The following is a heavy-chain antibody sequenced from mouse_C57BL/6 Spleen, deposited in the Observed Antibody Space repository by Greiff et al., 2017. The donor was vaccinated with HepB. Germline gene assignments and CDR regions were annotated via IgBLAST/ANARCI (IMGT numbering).Heavy chain of an antibody. CDR3: AYITTVVASFDV. CDR1: GYSITSGYY. CDR2: ISYDGSN. Sequence: EVKLQESGPGLVKPSQSLSLTCSVTGYSITSGYYWNWIRQFPGNKLEWMGYISYDGSNNYNPSLKNRISITRDTSKNQFFLKLNSVTTEDTATYYCAYITTVVASFDVWGTGTTVTVSS. D-gene: IGHD1-1*01. V-gene: IGHV3-6*01. J-gene: IGHJ1*03.